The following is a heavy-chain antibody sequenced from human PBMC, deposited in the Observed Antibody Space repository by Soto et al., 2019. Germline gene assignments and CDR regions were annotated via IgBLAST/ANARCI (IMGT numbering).Heavy chain of an antibody. V-gene: IGHV1-69*13. Sequence: ASVKVSCKASGGTFSSYAISWVRQAPGQGLEWMGGIIPIFGTANYAQKFQGRVTVTADESTSTAYMELSSLISEDTAVYYCARYAEVTAFDYWGQGTLVTVSS. CDR2: IIPIFGTA. CDR3: ARYAEVTAFDY. D-gene: IGHD2-21*02. J-gene: IGHJ4*02. CDR1: GGTFSSYA.